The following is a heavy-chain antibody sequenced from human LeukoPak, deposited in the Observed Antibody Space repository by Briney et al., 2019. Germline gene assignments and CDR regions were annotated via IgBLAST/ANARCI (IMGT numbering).Heavy chain of an antibody. CDR3: ASAHLEVLWLQELDS. CDR2: ISNSGFTI. J-gene: IGHJ4*02. V-gene: IGHV3-48*03. D-gene: IGHD3-10*01. CDR1: GFTFSSYE. Sequence: GGSLRLSCAASGFTFSSYEMNWVRQAPGKGLEWVSYISNSGFTIYYADSVKGRFTISRDNAKNSLYLLMNSLRAEDTAVYYCASAHLEVLWLQELDSWGQGTLVTVSS.